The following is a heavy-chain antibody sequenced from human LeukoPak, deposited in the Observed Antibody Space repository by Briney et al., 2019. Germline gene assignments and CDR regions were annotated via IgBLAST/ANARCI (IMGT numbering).Heavy chain of an antibody. V-gene: IGHV3-74*01. Sequence: GGSLRLSCAASGFTFSSHWMHWVRQAPGKGLVWVSRINSGGSATNYADSVKGRFTISRDNAKNSLYLQMNSLRDEDTAVYYCARYSSGWYYFDYWGQGTLVTVSS. CDR2: INSGGSAT. CDR3: ARYSSGWYYFDY. CDR1: GFTFSSHW. J-gene: IGHJ4*02. D-gene: IGHD6-19*01.